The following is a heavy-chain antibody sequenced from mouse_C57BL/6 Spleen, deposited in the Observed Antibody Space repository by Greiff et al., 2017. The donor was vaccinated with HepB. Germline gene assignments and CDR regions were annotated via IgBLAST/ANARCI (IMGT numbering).Heavy chain of an antibody. CDR2: INPRSGYT. CDR1: GYTFTSYW. Sequence: QVQLQQSGAELAKPGASVKLSCKASGYTFTSYWMHWVKQRPGQGLEWIGYINPRSGYTKYNQKFKDKSTLTANKSTSTAYMQLSSLTDEDAAVYYCARMKDDDAEYWGQGTTLTVSS. CDR3: ARMKDDDAEY. D-gene: IGHD2-4*01. J-gene: IGHJ2*01. V-gene: IGHV1-7*01.